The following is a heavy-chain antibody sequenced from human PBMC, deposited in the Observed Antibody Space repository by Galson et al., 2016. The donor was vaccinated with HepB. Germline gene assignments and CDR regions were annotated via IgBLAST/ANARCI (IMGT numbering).Heavy chain of an antibody. D-gene: IGHD2-2*01. CDR3: ARCRDNSCFAALDV. Sequence: SLRLSCAASGFTFSSYCMTWVRQAPGKGLEWVANMNHDGSENFYAGSVEGRFTISRDNAKNSLHLQMNSLRPEDTAVYYCARCRDNSCFAALDVWGLGTRVTVNS. J-gene: IGHJ4*02. CDR2: MNHDGSEN. CDR1: GFTFSSYC. V-gene: IGHV3-7*02.